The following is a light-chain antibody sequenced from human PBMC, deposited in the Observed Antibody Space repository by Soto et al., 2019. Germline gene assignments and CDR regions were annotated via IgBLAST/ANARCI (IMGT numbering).Light chain of an antibody. CDR3: SSYAGSKNLV. Sequence: QSALTQPPSASGSPGQSVTISCTGTSSDVGGYNYVSWYQQHPGKVPKLMIYEVSQRPSGVSDRFSGSKSGSTASLTVSGLQAEDEADYYCSSYAGSKNLVFGGGTKLTVL. CDR1: SSDVGGYNY. J-gene: IGLJ3*02. V-gene: IGLV2-8*01. CDR2: EVS.